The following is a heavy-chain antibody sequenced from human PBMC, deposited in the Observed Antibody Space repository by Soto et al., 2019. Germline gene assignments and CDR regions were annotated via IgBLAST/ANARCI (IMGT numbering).Heavy chain of an antibody. J-gene: IGHJ3*02. CDR1: GFTFDDYA. CDR3: AKVWSSKGLANFFSAFDI. Sequence: EVQLVESGGGLVQPGRSLRLSCAASGFTFDDYAMHWVRQTPGKGLEWVSGISWNSGSTGYADSVKGRFTISRDNARNSLYLQMNSLRAEDKAVYYCAKVWSSKGLANFFSAFDIWGQGTMVTVSS. CDR2: ISWNSGST. V-gene: IGHV3-9*01. D-gene: IGHD3-10*01.